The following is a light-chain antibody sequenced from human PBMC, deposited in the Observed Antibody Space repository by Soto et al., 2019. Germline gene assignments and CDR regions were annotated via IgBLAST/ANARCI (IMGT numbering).Light chain of an antibody. CDR2: GVT. V-gene: IGLV2-14*01. CDR1: GGDIGAYNY. Sequence: QSVLTQPASVSGSLGQSITLSCTGSGGDIGAYNYVSWYQQHPGKAPKLIVYGVTHRPSGVSSRFSASNSAYTASLTISALQAEDEADYYCSSFTTTYFYVFGPGTKLTVL. J-gene: IGLJ1*01. CDR3: SSFTTTYFYV.